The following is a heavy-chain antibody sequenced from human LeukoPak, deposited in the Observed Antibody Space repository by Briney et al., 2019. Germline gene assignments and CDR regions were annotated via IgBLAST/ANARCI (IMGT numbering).Heavy chain of an antibody. CDR1: GGTFSSYA. D-gene: IGHD1-26*01. V-gene: IGHV1-69*04. CDR2: IIPILGIA. J-gene: IGHJ3*02. CDR3: ARSYSGSYNDASDI. Sequence: SVKVSCKASGGTFSSYAISWVRQAPGQGLEWMGRIIPILGIANYAQKFQGRVTITADKSTSTAYMELSSLRSEDTAVYYCARSYSGSYNDASDIWGQGTMVTVSS.